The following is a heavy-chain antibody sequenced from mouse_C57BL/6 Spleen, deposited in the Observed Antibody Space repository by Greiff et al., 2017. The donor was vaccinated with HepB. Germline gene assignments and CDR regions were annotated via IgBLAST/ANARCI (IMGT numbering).Heavy chain of an antibody. CDR1: GYAFSSSW. D-gene: IGHD2-4*01. J-gene: IGHJ3*01. CDR3: SSYYDYDAVAY. V-gene: IGHV1-82*01. CDR2: IYTGDGDT. Sequence: QVQLQQSGPELVKPGASVKISCKASGYAFSSSWMNWVKQRPGKGLEWIGRIYTGDGDTNYNGKFKGKATLTADKSSSTAYMQLSSLTSEDSAVYCGSSYYDYDAVAYWGQGTLVTVSA.